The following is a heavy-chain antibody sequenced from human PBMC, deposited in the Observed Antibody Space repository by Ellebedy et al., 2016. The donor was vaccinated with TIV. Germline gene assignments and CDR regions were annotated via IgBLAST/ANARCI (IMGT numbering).Heavy chain of an antibody. CDR3: ASPNTIDSSGYYSLGR. CDR1: GGSFSGYY. Sequence: SETLSLXXAVYGGSFSGYYWSWIRQPPGKGLEWIGEINHSGSTNYNPSLKSRVTISADTSKNQFSLKLSSVTAADTAVYYCASPNTIDSSGYYSLGRWGQGTLVTVSS. CDR2: INHSGST. J-gene: IGHJ4*02. D-gene: IGHD3-22*01. V-gene: IGHV4-34*01.